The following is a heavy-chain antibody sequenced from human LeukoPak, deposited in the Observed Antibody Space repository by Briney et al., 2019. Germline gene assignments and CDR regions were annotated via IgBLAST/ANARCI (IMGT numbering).Heavy chain of an antibody. CDR2: ISSSCSTI. D-gene: IGHD4-23*01. V-gene: IGHV3-48*03. CDR1: GFTFSSYE. CDR3: ARARTSSKGNGYYYYYYMDV. Sequence: PGGSLRLSCAASGFTFSSYEMNWVRQAPGKGLEWVSYISSSCSTIYYADSLKGRFTISRDNDKNSLYLQMNSLRAEDTATYYCARARTSSKGNGYYYYYYMDVWGKGTTVTVSS. J-gene: IGHJ6*03.